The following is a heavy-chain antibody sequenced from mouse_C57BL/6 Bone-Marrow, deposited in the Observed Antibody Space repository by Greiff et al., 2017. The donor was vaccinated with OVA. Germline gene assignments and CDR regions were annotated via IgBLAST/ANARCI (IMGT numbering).Heavy chain of an antibody. CDR2: IDPENGDT. CDR3: TTTRITTEV. D-gene: IGHD1-1*01. V-gene: IGHV14-4*01. Sequence: EVKLQQSGAELVRPGASVKLSCTASGFNIKDDYMHWVKQRPEQGLEWIGWIDPENGDTEYASKFQGKATITADTSSNTAYLQLSSLTSEDTAVYYCTTTRITTEVRGTGTTVTVSS. J-gene: IGHJ1*03. CDR1: GFNIKDDY.